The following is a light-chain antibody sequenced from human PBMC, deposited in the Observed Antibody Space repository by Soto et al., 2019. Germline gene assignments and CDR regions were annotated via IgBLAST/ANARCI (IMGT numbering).Light chain of an antibody. CDR3: QQSYSTRWT. J-gene: IGKJ1*01. CDR2: AAS. CDR1: QSISTY. V-gene: IGKV1-39*01. Sequence: DIQMTQSPSSLSASVGDRVTITCRASQSISTYLNWYQQKPGKAPKLLIYAASNLQSGVPSRFSGRGSGTDFTLTISSLQPEDFATYYCQQSYSTRWTFGQGTKVEIK.